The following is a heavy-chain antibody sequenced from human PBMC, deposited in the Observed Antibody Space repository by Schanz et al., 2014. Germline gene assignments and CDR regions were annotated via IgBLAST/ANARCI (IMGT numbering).Heavy chain of an antibody. J-gene: IGHJ5*02. CDR1: GFTFRNYA. V-gene: IGHV3-23*04. CDR2: ISGSGGST. CDR3: AKELYSGSHYGWFDP. D-gene: IGHD1-26*01. Sequence: VQLVESGGGVVQPGGSLTLSCAASGFTFRNYALSWVRQAPGKGLAWVSAISGSGGSTYYADSVKGRFTISRDNSNHTLYLQMNSLRADDTAVYYCAKELYSGSHYGWFDPWGQGTLVTVSS.